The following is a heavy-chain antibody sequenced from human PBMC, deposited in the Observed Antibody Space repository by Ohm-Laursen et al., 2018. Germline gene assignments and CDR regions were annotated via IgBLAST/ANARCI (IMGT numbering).Heavy chain of an antibody. V-gene: IGHV3-7*01. CDR2: IKPDGSEK. D-gene: IGHD4/OR15-4a*01. J-gene: IGHJ4*02. CDR1: GFSFITSW. CDR3: ATSANYAWRD. Sequence: SLRLSCSASGFSFITSWMTWVRQAPGKGLEWVANIKPDGSEKHYVGSVRGRFTLSRDNAKNLVYLQMSSLRAEDTAVYYCATSANYAWRDWGQGTLVTVSS.